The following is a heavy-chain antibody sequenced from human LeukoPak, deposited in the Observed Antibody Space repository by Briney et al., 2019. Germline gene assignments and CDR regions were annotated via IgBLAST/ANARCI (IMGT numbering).Heavy chain of an antibody. V-gene: IGHV1-58*02. Sequence: GASVKVSCKASGFTFTSSAMQWVRQARGQRLEWIGWIVVGSDNTNYAQKFQERVTITRDMSTSTAYMELSSLRSEDTAVYYCAADLKSRWSFDYWGQGTLVTVSS. CDR1: GFTFTSSA. D-gene: IGHD3-3*01. CDR2: IVVGSDNT. J-gene: IGHJ4*02. CDR3: AADLKSRWSFDY.